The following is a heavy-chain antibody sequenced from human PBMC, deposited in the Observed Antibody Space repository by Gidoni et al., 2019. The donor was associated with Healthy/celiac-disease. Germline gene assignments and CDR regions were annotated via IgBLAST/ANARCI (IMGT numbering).Heavy chain of an antibody. CDR3: AGTGYSSAH. Sequence: QVQLQESGPGLVKPSETLSLTCAVSGYSISSGYYWGWIRQPPGQGLEWIGSIYHSGSTYYNPSLKSRVTISVDTSKNQFSLKLSSVTAADTAVYYCAGTGYSSAHWGQGTLVTVSS. CDR1: GYSISSGYY. CDR2: IYHSGST. V-gene: IGHV4-38-2*01. D-gene: IGHD6-19*01. J-gene: IGHJ4*02.